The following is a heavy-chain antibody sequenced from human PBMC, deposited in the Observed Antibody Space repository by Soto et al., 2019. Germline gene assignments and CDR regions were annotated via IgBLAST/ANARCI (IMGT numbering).Heavy chain of an antibody. J-gene: IGHJ5*02. CDR1: GGSIRSGGYY. V-gene: IGHV4-61*08. D-gene: IGHD3-16*01. CDR2: INHSGST. CDR3: ARASSCAYDSCAFDP. Sequence: SETLSLTCTVSGGSIRSGGYYWSWIRQPPGKGLEWIGEINHSGSTNYNPSLKSRVTISVDTSKNQFSLKLSSVTAADTAVYYCARASSCAYDSCAFDPWGQGTLVTVSS.